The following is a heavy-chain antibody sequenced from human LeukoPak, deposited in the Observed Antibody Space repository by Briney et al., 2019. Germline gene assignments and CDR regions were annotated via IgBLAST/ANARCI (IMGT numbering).Heavy chain of an antibody. Sequence: SVTVSYKASGGTFISYAISWVRQAPGQGGEWMGGIIPIFATANYAQKFQGRVTITTDESTSTAYMELSSLRSEDTAVYYCARGESSGWYYYFDYWGQGTLVTVSS. CDR3: ARGESSGWYYYFDY. CDR1: GGTFISYA. V-gene: IGHV1-69*05. D-gene: IGHD6-19*01. J-gene: IGHJ4*02. CDR2: IIPIFATA.